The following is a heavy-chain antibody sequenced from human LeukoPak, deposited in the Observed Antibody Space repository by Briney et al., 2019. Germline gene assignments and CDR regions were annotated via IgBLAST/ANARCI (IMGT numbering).Heavy chain of an antibody. CDR3: ARGILVLVYAALDS. J-gene: IGHJ4*02. D-gene: IGHD2-8*01. Sequence: SETLSLTCGVYGASLNDYYWTWIRQSPAKGLEWFGEVNYNGRTNNNPSLLSRGTISIDTAKHQYSLKLGSVTAADTAVYYCARGILVLVYAALDSWGRGTMVTASS. CDR1: GASLNDYY. CDR2: VNYNGRT. V-gene: IGHV4-34*04.